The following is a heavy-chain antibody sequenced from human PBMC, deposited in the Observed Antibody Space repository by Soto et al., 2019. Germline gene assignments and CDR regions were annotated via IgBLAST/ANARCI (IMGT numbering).Heavy chain of an antibody. CDR3: AKAPSGGYYGSSGYLNRQH. Sequence: QLGGSLRLSCAASGFTFSSYGMHWVRQAPGKGLEWVSVISDSGGNKYYADSVKGRFTISRDNSKNTLYLQMNSLRAEDTAVYYCAKAPSGGYYGSSGYLNRQHWGQGTLVTVSS. CDR2: ISDSGGNK. D-gene: IGHD3-22*01. J-gene: IGHJ1*01. CDR1: GFTFSSYG. V-gene: IGHV3-23*01.